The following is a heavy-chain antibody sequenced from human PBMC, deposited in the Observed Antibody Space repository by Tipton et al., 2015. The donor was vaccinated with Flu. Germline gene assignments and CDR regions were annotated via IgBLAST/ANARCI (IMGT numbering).Heavy chain of an antibody. Sequence: QLVQSGAEVKKPGASVKVSCKASGYTFTSYYMHWVRQAPGQGLEWMGIINPSGGSTSYAQKFQGRVTMTRDTSTSTVYMELSSLRSEDTAVYYCARDSRTMVRGVPEGGYYYYGMDVWGQGTTVTVSS. V-gene: IGHV1-46*01. J-gene: IGHJ6*02. CDR3: ARDSRTMVRGVPEGGYYYYGMDV. CDR1: GYTFTSYY. CDR2: INPSGGST. D-gene: IGHD3-10*01.